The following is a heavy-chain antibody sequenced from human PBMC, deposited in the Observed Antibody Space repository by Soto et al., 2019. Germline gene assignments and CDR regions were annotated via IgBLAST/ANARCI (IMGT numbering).Heavy chain of an antibody. CDR2: IYPGDSDT. J-gene: IGHJ4*02. CDR3: ARPYTYYYDSRGYYFDY. Sequence: PGESLKISCKGSGYSFTSYWIGWVRQMPGKGLEWMGIIYPGDSDTRYSPSFQGQVTISADKSISTAYLQWSSLKASDTAMYYCARPYTYYYDSRGYYFDYWGQGTLVTVSS. V-gene: IGHV5-51*01. CDR1: GYSFTSYW. D-gene: IGHD3-22*01.